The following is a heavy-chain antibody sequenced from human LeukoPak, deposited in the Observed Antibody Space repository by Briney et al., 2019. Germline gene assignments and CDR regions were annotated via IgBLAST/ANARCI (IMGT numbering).Heavy chain of an antibody. V-gene: IGHV1-69*05. CDR3: ARDPGTNRGYYYCYMDV. CDR1: GGTFSSYA. J-gene: IGHJ6*03. Sequence: GASVKVSCKASGGTFSSYAISWVRQAPGQGLEWMGGIIPIFGTANYAQKFQGRVTITTDESTSTAYMELSSLKSEDTAVYYCARDPGTNRGYYYCYMDVWGKGTTVTVSS. CDR2: IIPIFGTA. D-gene: IGHD1-14*01.